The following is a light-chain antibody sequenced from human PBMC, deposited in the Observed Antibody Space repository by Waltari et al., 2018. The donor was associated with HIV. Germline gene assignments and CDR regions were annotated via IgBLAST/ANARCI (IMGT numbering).Light chain of an antibody. V-gene: IGLV3-25*03. CDR1: TLPQLF. Sequence: FELTQPPSMSLSPGQTARITCSGDTLPQLFAYWFQQKSGQAPVLLIFKDTERQTGIPARFSGSSSGTVATLTISGVRAEDEADYYCQSSDTSGTYFGGGTKLTVL. CDR2: KDT. CDR3: QSSDTSGTY. J-gene: IGLJ2*01.